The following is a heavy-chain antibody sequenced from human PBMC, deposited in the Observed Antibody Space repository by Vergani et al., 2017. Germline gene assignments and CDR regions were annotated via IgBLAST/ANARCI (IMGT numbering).Heavy chain of an antibody. J-gene: IGHJ6*02. Sequence: QVQLQESGPGLVKPSETLSPTCTVPGGSISSYYWSWIRQPPGKGLGWIGDIYYSGSTNYNPSLKSRVTISVDTSKNQFSLTLSSVTAADTAVYYCARDRDGMDVWGQGTTVTVSS. V-gene: IGHV4-59*01. CDR3: ARDRDGMDV. CDR2: IYYSGST. CDR1: GGSISSYY.